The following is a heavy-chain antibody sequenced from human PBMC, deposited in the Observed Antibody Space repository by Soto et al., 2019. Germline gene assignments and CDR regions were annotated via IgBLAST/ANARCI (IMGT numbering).Heavy chain of an antibody. J-gene: IGHJ4*02. CDR3: ARGNTVVVPAARPPAFDY. CDR2: INHSGST. CDR1: GGSFSGYY. Sequence: SETLSLTCAVYGGSFSGYYWSWIRQPPGKGLEWIGEINHSGSTNYNPSLKSRVTISVDTSKSQFSLKLSSVTAADTAVYYCARGNTVVVPAARPPAFDYWRQGTLVTVSS. D-gene: IGHD2-2*01. V-gene: IGHV4-34*01.